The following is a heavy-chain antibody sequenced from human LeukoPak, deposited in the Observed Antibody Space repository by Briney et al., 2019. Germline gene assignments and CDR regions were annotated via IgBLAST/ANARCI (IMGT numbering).Heavy chain of an antibody. D-gene: IGHD3-10*02. CDR2: INPNSGGT. CDR3: ARDTAVRGVFLGYWYFDL. J-gene: IGHJ2*01. V-gene: IGHV1-2*02. Sequence: GASVKVSCKTSGYTFTGYYMHWIRQAPGQGLEWMGWINPNSGGTKYAQKLQGRVTMTTDTSTSTAYMELRSLRSDDTAVYYCARDTAVRGVFLGYWYFDLWGRGTLVTVSS. CDR1: GYTFTGYY.